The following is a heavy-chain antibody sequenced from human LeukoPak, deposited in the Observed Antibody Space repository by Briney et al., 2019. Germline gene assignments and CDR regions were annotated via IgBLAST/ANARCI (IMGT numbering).Heavy chain of an antibody. V-gene: IGHV3-66*02. D-gene: IGHD3-9*01. CDR2: IYSGGST. CDR1: GFTVSSNY. Sequence: PGGSLRLSCAASGFTVSSNYMSWVRQAPGKGLEWVSVIYSGGSTYYADSVKGRFTISRDNSKNTLYLQMNSLRAEDTVVYYCAAGILTGYWVFDYWGQGTLVTVSS. CDR3: AAGILTGYWVFDY. J-gene: IGHJ4*02.